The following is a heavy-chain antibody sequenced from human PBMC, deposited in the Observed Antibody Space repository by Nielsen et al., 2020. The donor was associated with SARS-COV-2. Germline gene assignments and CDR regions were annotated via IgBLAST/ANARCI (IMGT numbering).Heavy chain of an antibody. CDR3: ARPGVVVPTSVHWYFDL. D-gene: IGHD2-2*01. CDR2: TYYSGGA. V-gene: IGHV4-39*01. CDR1: GGSISSSSYY. Sequence: SETLSLTCTVSGGSISSSSYYWGWIRQPPGKGLEWIGSTYYSGGAYYNPSLKSRVTIYVDTSKNQFSLKLSSVTAADTALYYCARPGVVVPTSVHWYFDLWGRGTLVTVSS. J-gene: IGHJ2*01.